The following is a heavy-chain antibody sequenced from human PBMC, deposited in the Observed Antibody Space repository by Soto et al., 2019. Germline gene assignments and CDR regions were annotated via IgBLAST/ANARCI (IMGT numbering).Heavy chain of an antibody. D-gene: IGHD1-26*01. CDR2: IYSGGRT. CDR3: AREAHSGSSDY. V-gene: IGHV3-53*01. Sequence: GGSLRLSCAASGFTVSSNYMSWVRQAPGKGLEWVSVIYSGGRTYYADSVKGRITISRDNSKNTLYLQMNSLRAEDTAVYYCAREAHSGSSDYWGQGTLVTVSS. CDR1: GFTVSSNY. J-gene: IGHJ4*02.